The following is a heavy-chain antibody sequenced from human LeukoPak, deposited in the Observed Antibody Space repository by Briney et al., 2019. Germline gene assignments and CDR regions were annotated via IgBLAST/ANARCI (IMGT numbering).Heavy chain of an antibody. Sequence: QPGGSLRLSCAASGFTFSTHWMYWVRQAPGRELVWVSRISGDGSLTSYADSVKGRFTISRDNVKDTPYLQMTSLRVEDTAVYSCASLLTPYHGSGGGGMDVWGQGTTVTVSS. CDR2: ISGDGSLT. V-gene: IGHV3-74*01. D-gene: IGHD3-10*01. CDR1: GFTFSTHW. CDR3: ASLLTPYHGSGGGGMDV. J-gene: IGHJ6*02.